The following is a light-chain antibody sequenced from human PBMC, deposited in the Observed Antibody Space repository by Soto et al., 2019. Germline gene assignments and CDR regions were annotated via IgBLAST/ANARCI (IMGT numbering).Light chain of an antibody. Sequence: VMTQSPASLSVSPGERATLSCRASESVSSNLAWYQQKPGQGPRLLIYGASTRATGIPARFSGSGSGTDFTLTISRLAPEDFAVYYCQQYGSSPWTFGQGTKV. CDR1: ESVSSN. J-gene: IGKJ1*01. V-gene: IGKV3-15*01. CDR3: QQYGSSPWT. CDR2: GAS.